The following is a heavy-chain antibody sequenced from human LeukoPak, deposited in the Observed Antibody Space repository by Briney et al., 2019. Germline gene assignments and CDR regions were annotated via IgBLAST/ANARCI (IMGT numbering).Heavy chain of an antibody. V-gene: IGHV3-21*01. D-gene: IGHD3-22*01. CDR2: ISRSSIYI. CDR1: GFAFNNYN. CDR3: ARGRYDSSGYYPIFDF. Sequence: GGSLRLSCAASGFAFNNYNMNWVRQAPGKGLEWVSSISRSSIYIYYANSVKGRFTISRDNAKKSLYLQMNSLRAEDTAVYYCARGRYDSSGYYPIFDFWGQGTLVTVSS. J-gene: IGHJ4*02.